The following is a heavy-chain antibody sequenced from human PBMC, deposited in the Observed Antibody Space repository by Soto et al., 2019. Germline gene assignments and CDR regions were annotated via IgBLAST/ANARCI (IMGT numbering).Heavy chain of an antibody. Sequence: GSLRLSCAASGFTFSSYGMHWVRQAPGKGLEWVAVIWYDGSNKYYADSVKGRFTISRDNSKNTLYLQMNSQRAEDTAVYYCARDSAGTGYYYYGMDVWGQGTTVTVSS. CDR3: ARDSAGTGYYYYGMDV. CDR2: IWYDGSNK. D-gene: IGHD2-15*01. J-gene: IGHJ6*02. CDR1: GFTFSSYG. V-gene: IGHV3-33*01.